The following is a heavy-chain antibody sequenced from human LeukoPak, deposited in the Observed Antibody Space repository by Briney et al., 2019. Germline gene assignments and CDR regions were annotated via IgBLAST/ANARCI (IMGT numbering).Heavy chain of an antibody. J-gene: IGHJ5*02. Sequence: GGSLRLSCAASGFTFSSYAMSWVGQAPGKGLEGVSAISGSGGSTYYADSVKGRFTISRHNPKNTLYLQMNSLRAEDTAVYYCAKGYDILTGYDPWGQGTLVTVSS. CDR3: AKGYDILTGYDP. CDR1: GFTFSSYA. D-gene: IGHD3-9*01. CDR2: ISGSGGST. V-gene: IGHV3-23*01.